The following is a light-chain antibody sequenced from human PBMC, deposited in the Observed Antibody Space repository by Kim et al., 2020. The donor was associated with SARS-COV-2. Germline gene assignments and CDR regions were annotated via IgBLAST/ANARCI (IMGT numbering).Light chain of an antibody. CDR1: SLRSYY. Sequence: SSELTQDPAVSVALGQTVRITCQGDSLRSYYASWYQQKPGQASVLVIYGKNNRPSGIPDRFSGSSSGNTASLTITGAQSEDEADYYCNSRDSSCNHWVF. CDR3: NSRDSSCNHWV. J-gene: IGLJ3*02. V-gene: IGLV3-19*01. CDR2: GKN.